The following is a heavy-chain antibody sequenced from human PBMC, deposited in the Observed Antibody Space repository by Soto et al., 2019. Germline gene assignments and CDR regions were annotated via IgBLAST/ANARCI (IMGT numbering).Heavy chain of an antibody. CDR3: ARGGWTSPFDY. J-gene: IGHJ4*02. D-gene: IGHD3-22*01. Sequence: QVQLQESGPGLVKPSGTLSLTCAVSSGSISSSNWWSWVRQPPGKGLEWIGEIYHSGNTNYNPSHKSRVTVTIDKCKDQISLNLDSVNASGTAVYYCARGGWTSPFDYWAQGTLVNVSS. CDR1: SGSISSSNW. CDR2: IYHSGNT. V-gene: IGHV4-4*02.